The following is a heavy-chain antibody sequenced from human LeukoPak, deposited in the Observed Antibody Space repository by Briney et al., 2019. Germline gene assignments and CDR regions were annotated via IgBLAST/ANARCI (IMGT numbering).Heavy chain of an antibody. V-gene: IGHV3-21*01. Sequence: GGSLRLSCAASGFTFSSYSMNWVRQAPGKGLEWVSSISSSGYIYYADSVKGRFTISRDNAKNSLYLQMNSLRAEDTAVYYCASDFTGTTGEFDYWGQGTLVTVSS. CDR1: GFTFSSYS. CDR2: ISSSGYI. D-gene: IGHD1-1*01. J-gene: IGHJ4*02. CDR3: ASDFTGTTGEFDY.